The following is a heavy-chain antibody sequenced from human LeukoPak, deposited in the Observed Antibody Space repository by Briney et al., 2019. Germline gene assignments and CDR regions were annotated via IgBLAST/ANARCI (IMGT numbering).Heavy chain of an antibody. J-gene: IGHJ6*02. D-gene: IGHD6-13*01. CDR2: INTNTGNP. CDR1: GYTFTSYA. Sequence: GASVKVSCKASGYTFTSYAMNWVRQAPGQGLEWMGWINTNTGNPTYAQGFTGRFVFSLDTSVSTAYLQISSLKAEDTAVYYCARDRGDLIAAAGPGGYGMDVWGQGTTVTVSS. CDR3: ARDRGDLIAAAGPGGYGMDV. V-gene: IGHV7-4-1*02.